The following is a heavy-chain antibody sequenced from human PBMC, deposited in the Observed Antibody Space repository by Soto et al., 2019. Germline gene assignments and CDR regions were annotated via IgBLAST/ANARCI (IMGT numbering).Heavy chain of an antibody. CDR3: ARVTLIAAAGTSSFYGMDV. V-gene: IGHV1-2*02. J-gene: IGHJ6*02. Sequence: ASVKVSCKASGYTFTGYYMHWVRQAPGQGLEWMGWINPNSGGTNYAQKFQGRVTMTRDTSISTAYMELSRLRSDDTAVYYCARVTLIAAAGTSSFYGMDVGGQGTTVTVS. CDR1: GYTFTGYY. CDR2: INPNSGGT. D-gene: IGHD6-13*01.